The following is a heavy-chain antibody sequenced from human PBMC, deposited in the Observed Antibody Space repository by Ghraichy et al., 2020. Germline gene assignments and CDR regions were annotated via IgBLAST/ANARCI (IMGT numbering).Heavy chain of an antibody. V-gene: IGHV3-23*01. CDR3: AKDSGWKQLWLGFHDY. D-gene: IGHD5-18*01. Sequence: GGSLRLSCAASGFTFSSHAMSWVRQAPGKGLEWVSAISGGGGTTYYADFVKGRFTISRDNSKNTLYLQVNSLRAEDTAVYYCAKDSGWKQLWLGFHDYWGQAILVTVSS. CDR2: ISGGGGTT. J-gene: IGHJ4*02. CDR1: GFTFSSHA.